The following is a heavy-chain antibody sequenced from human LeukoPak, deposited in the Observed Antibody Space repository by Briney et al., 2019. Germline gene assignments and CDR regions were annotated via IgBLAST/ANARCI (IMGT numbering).Heavy chain of an antibody. J-gene: IGHJ4*02. CDR1: GGSISSSYYY. CDR3: ARGPTTVTRAFDY. D-gene: IGHD4-17*01. Sequence: SETLSLTCTVSGGSISSSYYYWGWIRQPPGKGLEWIGTMYNSGNTNYNPSLKIRVTMSVDTSKNQFSLKLNSVTAADTAVYYCARGPTTVTRAFDYWGQGTLVTVSS. V-gene: IGHV4-39*07. CDR2: MYNSGNT.